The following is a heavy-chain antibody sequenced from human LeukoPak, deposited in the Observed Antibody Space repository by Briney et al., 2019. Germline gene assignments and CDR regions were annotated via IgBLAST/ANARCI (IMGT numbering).Heavy chain of an antibody. CDR1: GGSISSYY. V-gene: IGHV4-59*01. D-gene: IGHD5-18*01. Sequence: SETLSLTCTVSGGSISSYYWSWIRQPPGKGLEWIGYIYYSGSTNYNPSLKSRVTISVDTSKNQFSLKLCSVTAADTAVYYCAREVDTAMPDWGQGTLVTVSS. J-gene: IGHJ4*02. CDR3: AREVDTAMPD. CDR2: IYYSGST.